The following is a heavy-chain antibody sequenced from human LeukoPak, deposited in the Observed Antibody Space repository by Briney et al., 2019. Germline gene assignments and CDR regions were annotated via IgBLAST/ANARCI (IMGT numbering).Heavy chain of an antibody. CDR1: GFTLSDYY. V-gene: IGHV3-11*04. D-gene: IGHD2-21*02. CDR3: ARNCGGDCSYAFDI. J-gene: IGHJ3*02. Sequence: KAGGSLRLSCAASGFTLSDYYMSWIRQAPGKGLEWVSYISSSGSTIYYADSVKGRFTISRDNAKNSLYLQMNSLRAEDTAVYYCARNCGGDCSYAFDIWGQGTMVTVSS. CDR2: ISSSGSTI.